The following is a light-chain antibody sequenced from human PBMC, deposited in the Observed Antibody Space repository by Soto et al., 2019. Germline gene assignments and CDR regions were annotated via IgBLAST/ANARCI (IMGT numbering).Light chain of an antibody. J-gene: IGKJ2*01. CDR1: QTISKY. CDR3: QQSFSNPHT. CDR2: AAS. Sequence: DIQITQSPSSLSASVGDRATITGRSSQTISKYLSWYQHKPGKAPKLLIYAASNVQSGVPSRFRGAASVTDLTLTISSLQPEDFATYYCQQSFSNPHTFGQGTKVDIK. V-gene: IGKV1-39*01.